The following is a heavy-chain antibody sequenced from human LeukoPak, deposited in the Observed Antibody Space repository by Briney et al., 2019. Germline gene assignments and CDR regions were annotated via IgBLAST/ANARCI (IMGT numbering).Heavy chain of an antibody. CDR2: TYYRSKWYN. D-gene: IGHD5-18*01. Sequence: SQTLSLTCALSGDIFSSNSAAWNWIRQSPSRGLEWLERTYYRSKWYNDYAVSVKSRITINPDTSKNQFSLQLNSVTPEDTAVYYCARARGYSYAVDYWGQGTLVTVSS. CDR1: GDIFSSNSAA. J-gene: IGHJ4*02. CDR3: ARARGYSYAVDY. V-gene: IGHV6-1*01.